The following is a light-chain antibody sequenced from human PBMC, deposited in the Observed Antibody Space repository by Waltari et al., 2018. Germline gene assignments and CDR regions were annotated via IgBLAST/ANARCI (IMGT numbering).Light chain of an antibody. CDR2: WAS. V-gene: IGKV4-1*01. CDR3: QQCYTFPYT. CDR1: QCVLSSCNNKDY. J-gene: IGKJ2*01. Sequence: DIVLTQSPDSLAESLGERATIPCKSSQCVLSSCNNKDYFGLYQQRPGQTPKLLITWASTRESGVPYRFSGSGSGTDFTLTISSLQAEDVAVYFCQQCYTFPYTFGQGTKLEIK.